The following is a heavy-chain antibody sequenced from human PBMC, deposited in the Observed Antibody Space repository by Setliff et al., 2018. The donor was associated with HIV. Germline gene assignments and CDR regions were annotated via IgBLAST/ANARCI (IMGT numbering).Heavy chain of an antibody. J-gene: IGHJ3*01. CDR1: GGSISSHY. Sequence: SETLSLTCTVSGGSISSHYWGWLRQPPGKGLEWIGSISYTGGTNHNPSLKSRVTISVDTSKNQFSLRLTSVTAADTAVYYCARAPPGIQNDAFDVWGQGTMVT. CDR2: ISYTGGT. CDR3: ARAPPGIQNDAFDV. V-gene: IGHV4-59*08.